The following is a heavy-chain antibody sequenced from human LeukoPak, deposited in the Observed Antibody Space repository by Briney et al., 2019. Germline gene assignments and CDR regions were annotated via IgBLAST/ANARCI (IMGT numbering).Heavy chain of an antibody. V-gene: IGHV3-48*03. CDR3: VRGGYRTDY. J-gene: IGHJ4*02. CDR2: ISTTGTTI. D-gene: IGHD5-12*01. CDR1: GFTFSSFE. Sequence: GGSLRPSCAVSGFTFSSFEMHWVRQAPGGGLEWVSYISTTGTTIYYADSVKGRFTISRDNAKNSLFLQMNSLRAEDTAVYYCVRGGYRTDYWGQGTLVTVSS.